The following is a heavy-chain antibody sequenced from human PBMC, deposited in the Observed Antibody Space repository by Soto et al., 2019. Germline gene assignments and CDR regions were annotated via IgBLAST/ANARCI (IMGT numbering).Heavy chain of an antibody. CDR3: ARGTGRYSDR. Sequence: SETLALTCAISGDSIGSFYWSWIRQPAGKGLESLGRLSASGRTNYSPSLQSRVTMSLDRSKNRFSLRLTSVSAADTAVYFCARGTGRYSDRWGRG. CDR2: LSASGRT. V-gene: IGHV4-4*07. D-gene: IGHD1-1*01. CDR1: GDSIGSFY. J-gene: IGHJ2*01.